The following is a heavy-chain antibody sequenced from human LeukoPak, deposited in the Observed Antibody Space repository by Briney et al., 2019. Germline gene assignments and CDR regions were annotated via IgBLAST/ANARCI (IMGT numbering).Heavy chain of an antibody. CDR3: ARGGTYGSY. V-gene: IGHV3-30-3*01. CDR1: GFTFSSYA. J-gene: IGHJ4*02. Sequence: GGSLRLSCAASGFTFSSYAMHWVRQAPGKGLEWVAVISYDGSNKYYADSVKGRFTISRDNSKNTLYLQMNSLRAEDTAVYYCARGGTYGSYWGQGTLVTVSS. D-gene: IGHD3-16*01. CDR2: ISYDGSNK.